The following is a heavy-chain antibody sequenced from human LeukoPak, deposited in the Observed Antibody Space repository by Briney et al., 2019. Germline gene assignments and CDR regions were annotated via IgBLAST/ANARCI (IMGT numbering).Heavy chain of an antibody. CDR1: GFTFSSYA. Sequence: PGGSLRLSCAASGFTFSSYAMSWVRQAPGKGLEWVSAISGSGGSTYYADSVKGRFTISRDNSKNTLYLQMNSLRAEDTAVYYCARFREKYYYDSSGYPQVYFDYWGQGTLVTVSS. CDR3: ARFREKYYYDSSGYPQVYFDY. J-gene: IGHJ4*02. V-gene: IGHV3-23*01. D-gene: IGHD3-22*01. CDR2: ISGSGGST.